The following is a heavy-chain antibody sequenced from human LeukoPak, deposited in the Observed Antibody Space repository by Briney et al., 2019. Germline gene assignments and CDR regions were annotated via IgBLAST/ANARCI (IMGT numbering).Heavy chain of an antibody. CDR3: ATSLRFVEWLLY. D-gene: IGHD3-3*01. CDR2: INPSGGST. V-gene: IGHV1-46*01. CDR1: GYTFTSYY. J-gene: IGHJ4*02. Sequence: ASVKVSCKAPGYTFTSYYMHWVRQAPGQGLEWMGIINPSGGSTSYAQKFQGRVTMTRDTSASTVYMELSSLISEDTAVYYCATSLRFVEWLLYWGQGTLVTVSS.